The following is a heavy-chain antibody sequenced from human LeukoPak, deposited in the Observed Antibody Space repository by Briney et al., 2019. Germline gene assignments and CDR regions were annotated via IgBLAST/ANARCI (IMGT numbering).Heavy chain of an antibody. CDR3: ARDCSGGSCWDY. Sequence: SETLSLTCTVSGGSISSGGYYWSWIRQHPGEGLEWIGYIYYSGSTYYNPSLKSRVTISVDTSKNQFSLKLSSVTAADTAVYYCARDCSGGSCWDYWGQGTLVTVSS. V-gene: IGHV4-31*03. CDR2: IYYSGST. D-gene: IGHD2-15*01. CDR1: GGSISSGGYY. J-gene: IGHJ4*02.